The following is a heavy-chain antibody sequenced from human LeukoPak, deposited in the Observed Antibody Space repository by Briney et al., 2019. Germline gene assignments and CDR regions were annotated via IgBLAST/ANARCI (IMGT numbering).Heavy chain of an antibody. CDR3: ARETNDYVWGSYGYSY. CDR1: GYTFTSYG. Sequence: GASVKVSCKASGYTFTSYGISWVRQAPGQGLEWMGWISAYNGNTNYAQKLQGRVTITTDTSTSTAYMELRSLRSDDTAVYYCARETNDYVWGSYGYSYWGQGTLVTVSS. V-gene: IGHV1-18*01. CDR2: ISAYNGNT. D-gene: IGHD3-16*01. J-gene: IGHJ4*02.